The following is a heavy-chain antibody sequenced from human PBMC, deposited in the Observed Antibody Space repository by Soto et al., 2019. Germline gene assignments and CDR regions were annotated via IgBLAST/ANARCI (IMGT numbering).Heavy chain of an antibody. Sequence: SETLSLTCTVSGDSINSYYWSWIRQPPGKGLEWIGYIYYTGKANYNPSLKSRVSISIDTSRDQFSLKLSSVTAADTAVYYFARHERYFGSGIPLVHSWGQGTLVTVSS. CDR1: GDSINSYY. CDR2: IYYTGKA. CDR3: ARHERYFGSGIPLVHS. D-gene: IGHD3-10*01. J-gene: IGHJ4*02. V-gene: IGHV4-59*08.